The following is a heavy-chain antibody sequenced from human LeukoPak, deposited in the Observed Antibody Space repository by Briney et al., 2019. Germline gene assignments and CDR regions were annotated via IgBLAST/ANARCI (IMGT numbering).Heavy chain of an antibody. D-gene: IGHD2-15*01. CDR3: ARDRRGSCHNCWFDP. CDR2: INPNSGGT. Sequence: GASVKVSCKASGYTFTSYAMNWVRQAPGQGLEWMGWINPNSGGTNYAQKFQGRVTMTRDTSISTAYMELSRLRSDDTAVYYCARDRRGSCHNCWFDPWGQGTLVTVSS. V-gene: IGHV1-2*02. CDR1: GYTFTSYA. J-gene: IGHJ5*02.